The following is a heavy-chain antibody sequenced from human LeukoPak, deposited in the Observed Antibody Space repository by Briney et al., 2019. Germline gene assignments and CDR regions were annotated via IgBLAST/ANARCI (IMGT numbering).Heavy chain of an antibody. J-gene: IGHJ6*03. CDR3: ARGDYYYYYMDV. Sequence: SETLSPTCNVSGGSISSGSYYWSWIRQPAGKGLEWIGRIYTSGSTNYNPSLESRVTMSVDTSKNHFSLKLTSVTAAGTAVYFCARGDYYYYYMDVWGKGTTVTVSS. V-gene: IGHV4-61*02. D-gene: IGHD2-21*01. CDR2: IYTSGST. CDR1: GGSISSGSYY.